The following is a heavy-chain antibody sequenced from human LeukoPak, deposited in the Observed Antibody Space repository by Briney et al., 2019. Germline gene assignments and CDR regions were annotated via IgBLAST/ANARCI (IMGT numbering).Heavy chain of an antibody. J-gene: IGHJ4*02. V-gene: IGHV3-48*04. Sequence: GGSLRLSCAASSFTFSSYSMNWVRQAPGKGLEWVSFISSSGDTIYYADSVKGRFTISRDNAKSSLYLQMNSLRAEDTAVYYCARDRGRLYGDYEYWGQGTLVTVSS. D-gene: IGHD4-17*01. CDR3: ARDRGRLYGDYEY. CDR2: ISSSGDTI. CDR1: SFTFSSYS.